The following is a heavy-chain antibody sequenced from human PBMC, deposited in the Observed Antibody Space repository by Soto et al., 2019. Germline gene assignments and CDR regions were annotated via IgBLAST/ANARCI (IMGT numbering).Heavy chain of an antibody. V-gene: IGHV3-23*01. CDR1: GSSFSSYA. CDR2: ISRDGGIT. D-gene: IGHD3-16*01. Sequence: EVQLLESGGDLVQFGGSLRLSCAASGSSFSSYAMNWVRQAPGKGLEWVSTISRDGGITYYADSVKGRFTISRDNSKTTVSMQMNSLGAEDTAVYYCAKGGFWVHYGLDVWGQGTTVTVSS. CDR3: AKGGFWVHYGLDV. J-gene: IGHJ6*02.